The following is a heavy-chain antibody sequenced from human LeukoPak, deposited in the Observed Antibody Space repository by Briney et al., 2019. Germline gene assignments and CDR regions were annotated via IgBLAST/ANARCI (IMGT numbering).Heavy chain of an antibody. CDR2: IYYSGST. Sequence: PSETLSLTCTVSGGSISSYYWSWLRQPPGKGLEWIGYIYYSGSTNYNPSLKSRVTISVDTSKNQFSLKLSSVTAADTAVYYCARRIVERHTIEEDNWFDPWGQGILVTVSS. J-gene: IGHJ5*02. D-gene: IGHD2-15*01. CDR1: GGSISSYY. CDR3: ARRIVERHTIEEDNWFDP. V-gene: IGHV4-59*08.